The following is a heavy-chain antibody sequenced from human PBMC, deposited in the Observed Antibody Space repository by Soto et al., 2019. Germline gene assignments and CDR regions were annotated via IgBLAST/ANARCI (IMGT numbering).Heavy chain of an antibody. CDR1: GFTFSSYG. V-gene: IGHV3-30*18. Sequence: AGGSLRLSCAASGFTFSSYGMHWVRQAPGKGLEWVAVISYDGSNKYYADSVKGRFTISRDNSKNTLYLQMNSLRAEDTAVYYCAKERRRFLDYWGQGTLVTVSS. D-gene: IGHD3-3*01. CDR2: ISYDGSNK. J-gene: IGHJ4*02. CDR3: AKERRRFLDY.